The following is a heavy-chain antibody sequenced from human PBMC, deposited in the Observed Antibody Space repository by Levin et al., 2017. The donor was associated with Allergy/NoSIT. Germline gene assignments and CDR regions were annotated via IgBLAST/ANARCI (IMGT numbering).Heavy chain of an antibody. Sequence: GGSLRLSCAASGFTFSHSWMHWVRQGPGKGLVWVSRINGDATTTTYADSVEGRFSISRDNAKNTLYLQMNSLRAEDTAMYYCVRDMLLTETPGDAFDFWRQGILVTVSS. CDR3: VRDMLLTETPGDAFDF. V-gene: IGHV3-74*01. D-gene: IGHD3-10*02. CDR2: INGDATTT. CDR1: GFTFSHSW. J-gene: IGHJ3*01.